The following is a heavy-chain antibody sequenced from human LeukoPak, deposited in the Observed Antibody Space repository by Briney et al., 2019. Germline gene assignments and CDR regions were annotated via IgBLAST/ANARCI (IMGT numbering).Heavy chain of an antibody. V-gene: IGHV4-34*01. CDR1: GGSFSGYN. J-gene: IGHJ6*03. CDR3: ARRALPSYSSGWYNYYYYYYMDV. Sequence: SETLSLTCAVYGGSFSGYNWSWIRQPPGKGLEWIGEINHSGSTNYNPSLKSRVTISVDTSKNQFSLKLSSVTAADTAVYYCARRALPSYSSGWYNYYYYYYMDVWGKGTTVTISS. D-gene: IGHD6-19*01. CDR2: INHSGST.